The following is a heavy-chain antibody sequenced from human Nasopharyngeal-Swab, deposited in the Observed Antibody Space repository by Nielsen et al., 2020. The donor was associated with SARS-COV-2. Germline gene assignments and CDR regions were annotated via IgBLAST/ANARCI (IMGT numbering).Heavy chain of an antibody. Sequence: GESLKISCATSGFTFSSYSMNWVRQAPGEGLEWVSSITSSSSYLYSADSVKGRFTISRDNAKNSLYLQMNSLRAEDTAVYYCARAFGGSYSKIWAPNAFDIWGQGTMVTVSS. CDR2: ITSSSSYL. J-gene: IGHJ3*02. V-gene: IGHV3-21*01. D-gene: IGHD1-26*01. CDR3: ARAFGGSYSKIWAPNAFDI. CDR1: GFTFSSYS.